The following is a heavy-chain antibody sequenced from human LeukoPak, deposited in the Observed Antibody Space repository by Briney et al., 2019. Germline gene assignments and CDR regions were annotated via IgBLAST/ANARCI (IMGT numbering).Heavy chain of an antibody. CDR2: MNACNGNT. Sequence: ASVKVSYKASGYTVTSYAMHWVRQAPGQTLEWMGWMNACNGNTKYSQEFQGRVTITRDTPASTAYMELSSLRSEDMAVYYCARDLYYYDSSGPGGWFDPWGQGTLVTVSS. J-gene: IGHJ5*02. D-gene: IGHD3-22*01. V-gene: IGHV1-3*03. CDR3: ARDLYYYDSSGPGGWFDP. CDR1: GYTVTSYA.